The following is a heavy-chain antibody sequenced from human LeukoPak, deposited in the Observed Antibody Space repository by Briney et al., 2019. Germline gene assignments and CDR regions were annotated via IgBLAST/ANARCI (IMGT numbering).Heavy chain of an antibody. CDR1: GFTSSNYA. CDR3: VKGGSGWYPGFEY. J-gene: IGHJ4*02. V-gene: IGHV3-23*01. CDR2: SGSGWGP. D-gene: IGHD6-19*01. Sequence: GGSLRLSCTASGFTSSNYAVGWVRQAPGEGLAWVSVSGSGWGPFYADTVKGRFTISRDNSKNTVNLQKNSLRAEDTAVYYCVKGGSGWYPGFEYWGQGALVTVSS.